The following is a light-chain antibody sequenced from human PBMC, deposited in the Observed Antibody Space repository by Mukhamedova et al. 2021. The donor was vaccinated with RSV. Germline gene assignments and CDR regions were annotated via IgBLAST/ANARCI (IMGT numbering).Light chain of an antibody. Sequence: WYQRRVHGKAPRLLVYTASILQDGVPSRFSGTGSGTEFALTISSLQPDDFATYYCQQYNSYPYTFGQGTKLEL. CDR2: TAS. CDR3: QQYNSYPYT. J-gene: IGKJ2*01. V-gene: IGKV1-5*03.